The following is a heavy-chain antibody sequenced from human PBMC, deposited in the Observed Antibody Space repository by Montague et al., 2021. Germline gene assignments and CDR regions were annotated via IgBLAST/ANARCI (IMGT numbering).Heavy chain of an antibody. CDR1: GGSFNGYY. Sequence: SETPSLTCAVYGGSFNGYYWSWIRQSPGKGLEWIGEIDHKETVTLNPSLKSRVIISLDTSKNHFSLNLTSVTAADTATYYCERGPRGYGSYGRFDPWGQGTLVVVSS. CDR3: ERGPRGYGSYGRFDP. D-gene: IGHD3-10*01. J-gene: IGHJ5*02. V-gene: IGHV4-34*01. CDR2: IDHKETV.